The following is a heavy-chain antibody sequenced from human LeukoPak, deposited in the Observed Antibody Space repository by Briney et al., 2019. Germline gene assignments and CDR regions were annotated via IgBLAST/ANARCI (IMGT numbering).Heavy chain of an antibody. D-gene: IGHD5-18*01. Sequence: PSQTLSLTCTVSGGSISSGGYYWNWIRQHPGKGLEWIGYIYYSGSTYYNPSLKSRVTISVDTSKNQFSLKLSSVTAADTAVYYCARALGRSYGKIADYWGQGTLVTVSS. CDR3: ARALGRSYGKIADY. CDR2: IYYSGST. J-gene: IGHJ4*02. CDR1: GGSISSGGYY. V-gene: IGHV4-31*03.